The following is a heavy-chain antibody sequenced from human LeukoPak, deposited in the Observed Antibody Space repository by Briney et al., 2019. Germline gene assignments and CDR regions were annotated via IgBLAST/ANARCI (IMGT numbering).Heavy chain of an antibody. CDR3: AQLELTTAGAFDI. CDR2: IYPGNSDT. V-gene: IGHV5-51*01. J-gene: IGHJ3*02. CDR1: GYNFTSYW. Sequence: GESLKISCKGSGYNFTSYWIGWVRQMPGKGLEWMGVIYPGNSDTRYSPSFQGQVTISADKSISTAYLQWSSLKASDTAMYYCAQLELTTAGAFDIWGQGTMVTVSS. D-gene: IGHD3-3*01.